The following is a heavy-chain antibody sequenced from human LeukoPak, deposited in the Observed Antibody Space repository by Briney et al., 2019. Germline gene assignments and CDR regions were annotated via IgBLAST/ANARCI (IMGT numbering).Heavy chain of an antibody. D-gene: IGHD3-10*01. CDR3: ARELVLLRFGELRSTANFDY. J-gene: IGHJ4*02. V-gene: IGHV1-69*13. Sequence: GASVKVSCKASGGTFSSYAISWVRQAPGQGLEWMGGIIPIFGTANYAQKFQGRVTITADESTSTAYMELSSLRSEDTAVYYCARELVLLRFGELRSTANFDYWGQGTLVTVPS. CDR1: GGTFSSYA. CDR2: IIPIFGTA.